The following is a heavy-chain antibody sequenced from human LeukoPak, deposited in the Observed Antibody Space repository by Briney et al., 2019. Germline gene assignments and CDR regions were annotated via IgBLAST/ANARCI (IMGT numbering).Heavy chain of an antibody. J-gene: IGHJ4*02. CDR2: ISGRSSYI. CDR3: AKAAVYSRNWTPFDD. Sequence: GGSLRLSCAASGFTFSSYNMNWVRQAPGKGPEWVSSISGRSSYINYADSVKGRFTISRDNAKNSLYLQMNSLRAEDTAVYYCAKAAVYSRNWTPFDDWGQGTLVTVSS. V-gene: IGHV3-21*01. D-gene: IGHD6-13*01. CDR1: GFTFSSYN.